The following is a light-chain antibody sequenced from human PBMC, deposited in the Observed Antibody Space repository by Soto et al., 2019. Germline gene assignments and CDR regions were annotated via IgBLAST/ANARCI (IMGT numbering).Light chain of an antibody. CDR3: QQYNSYPWT. CDR2: DAS. V-gene: IGKV1-5*01. CDR1: QSISSW. J-gene: IGKJ1*01. Sequence: DIQMTQSPSTLSASVGDRVTITCRASQSISSWLAWYQQKPGKAPKLLIYDASSFESGAPSRFSGSGSGTEFTLTISSLQPDDFATYYCQQYNSYPWTVGQWTEVEIK.